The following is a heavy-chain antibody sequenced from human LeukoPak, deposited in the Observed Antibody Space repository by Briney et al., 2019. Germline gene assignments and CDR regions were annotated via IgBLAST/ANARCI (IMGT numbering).Heavy chain of an antibody. Sequence: GGSLRLSCAASGFTFSSYGMHWVRQAPGKGLEWVAVIWYGGSNKYYADSVKGRFTISRDNSKNTLYLQMNSLRAEDTAVYYCAKAREYYQIDYWAREPWSPSPQ. V-gene: IGHV3-30*02. CDR3: AKAREYYQIDY. CDR2: IWYGGSNK. D-gene: IGHD2/OR15-2a*01. J-gene: IGHJ4*02. CDR1: GFTFSSYG.